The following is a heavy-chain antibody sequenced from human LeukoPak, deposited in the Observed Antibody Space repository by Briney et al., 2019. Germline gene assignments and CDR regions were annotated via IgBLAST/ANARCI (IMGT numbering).Heavy chain of an antibody. V-gene: IGHV3-49*03. CDR2: IRSKAYGGTT. J-gene: IGHJ6*02. CDR3: TRDSSDSSWYYWDYHYGMDV. D-gene: IGHD6-13*01. Sequence: GGSLRLSCTASGFTFGDYAMSWFRQAPGKGLEWVGFIRSKAYGGTTEYAASVKGRFTISRDDYKSIAYLQMNSLKTEDTAVYYCTRDSSDSSWYYWDYHYGMDVWGQGTTVTVSS. CDR1: GFTFGDYA.